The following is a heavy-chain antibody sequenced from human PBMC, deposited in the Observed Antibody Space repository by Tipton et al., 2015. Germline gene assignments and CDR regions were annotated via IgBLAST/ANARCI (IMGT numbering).Heavy chain of an antibody. D-gene: IGHD3-22*01. CDR2: ISASGVST. CDR3: AKANAEVVLLNAYFDY. Sequence: SLRLSCAASGFTFSSYAMTWVRQAPGKGLEWVSAISASGVSTYYADSVKGRFTISRDNSKNTLYLQMNSLRAEDTALYYCAKANAEVVLLNAYFDYWGQGTLVTVSS. V-gene: IGHV3-23*01. CDR1: GFTFSSYA. J-gene: IGHJ4*02.